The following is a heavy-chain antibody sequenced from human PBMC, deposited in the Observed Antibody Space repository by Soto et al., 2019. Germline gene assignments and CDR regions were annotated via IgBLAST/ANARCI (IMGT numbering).Heavy chain of an antibody. J-gene: IGHJ4*02. V-gene: IGHV4-39*01. CDR2: IYYSGST. CDR1: GGSISSGSYY. Sequence: SETLSLTCTVSGGSISSGSYYWGWIRQPPGKGLEWIGSIYYSGSTYYNPSLKSRVTISVDTSKNQFSLKLSSVTAADTAVYYCACPYDFGDHSFHFXYWGQGTLVXVSS. CDR3: ACPYDFGDHSFHFXY. D-gene: IGHD2-21*02.